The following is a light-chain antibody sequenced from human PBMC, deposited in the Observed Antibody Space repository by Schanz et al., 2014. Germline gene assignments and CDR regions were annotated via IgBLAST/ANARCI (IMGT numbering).Light chain of an antibody. CDR1: QSVSSN. CDR3: QQYGSSPLT. V-gene: IGKV3-20*01. CDR2: GAS. J-gene: IGKJ4*01. Sequence: EIVMTQSPATLSVSPGERATLSCRASQSVSSNLAWYQQKPGQAPRLLIYGASSRATGIPDRFSGSGSGTDFTLTISRLEPEDFAVYYCQQYGSSPLTFGGGTNVEIK.